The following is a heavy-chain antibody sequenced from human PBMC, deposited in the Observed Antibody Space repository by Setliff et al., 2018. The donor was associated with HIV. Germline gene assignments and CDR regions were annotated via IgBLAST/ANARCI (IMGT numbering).Heavy chain of an antibody. V-gene: IGHV3-23*01. Sequence: PGGSLRLSCAASGFTFSTYPMSWVRQAPGKGLEWVSGISGSGGSTYYADSVKGRFTISRDNSKNTLYLQMNSLRAEDTAIYYCVKEAYSNTWNYYYYIDVWGKGTTVTVSS. CDR1: GFTFSTYP. CDR2: ISGSGGST. D-gene: IGHD6-13*01. J-gene: IGHJ6*03. CDR3: VKEAYSNTWNYYYYIDV.